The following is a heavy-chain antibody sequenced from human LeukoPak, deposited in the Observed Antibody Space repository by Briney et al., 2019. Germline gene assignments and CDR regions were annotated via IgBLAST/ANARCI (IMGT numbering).Heavy chain of an antibody. D-gene: IGHD3-22*01. CDR3: ARVYYYDSSGYYMPVGWFDP. CDR1: GGSISSSSYY. CDR2: IYYSGST. Sequence: SETLSLTCTVSGGSISSSSYYWGWIRQPPGKGLEWIGRIYYSGSTYYNPSLKSRVTISVDTSKNQFSLKLSSVTAADTAVYYCARVYYYDSSGYYMPVGWFDPWGQGTLVTVSS. J-gene: IGHJ5*02. V-gene: IGHV4-39*07.